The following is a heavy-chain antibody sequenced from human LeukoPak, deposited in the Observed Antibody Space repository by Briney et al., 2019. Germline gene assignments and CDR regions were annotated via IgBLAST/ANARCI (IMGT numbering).Heavy chain of an antibody. CDR3: TSSRDGYNFYFDY. J-gene: IGHJ4*02. CDR1: GFTFGDYA. V-gene: IGHV3-49*04. Sequence: GRSLRLSCTASGFTFGDYAMGWVRQAPGKGLEWVGFIRSKAYGGTTEYAASVKGRFTISRDDSKSIAYLQMNSLKTEDTAVYYCTSSRDGYNFYFDYWGQGTLVTVSS. D-gene: IGHD5-24*01. CDR2: IRSKAYGGTT.